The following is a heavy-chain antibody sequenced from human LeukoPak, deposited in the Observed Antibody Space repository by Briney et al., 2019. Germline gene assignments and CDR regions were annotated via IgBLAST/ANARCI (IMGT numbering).Heavy chain of an antibody. CDR2: IYYSGST. J-gene: IGHJ4*02. CDR3: AKAGGDCSSTSCHPADIDY. Sequence: SETLSLTCTVSGGSISSSSYYCGWIRQPPGKGLEWIGSIYYSGSTYYNPSLKSRVTISVDTSKNQFSLRLSSVTAADTAVYYCAKAGGDCSSTSCHPADIDYWGQGTLVTVSS. V-gene: IGHV4-39*07. CDR1: GGSISSSSYY. D-gene: IGHD2-2*01.